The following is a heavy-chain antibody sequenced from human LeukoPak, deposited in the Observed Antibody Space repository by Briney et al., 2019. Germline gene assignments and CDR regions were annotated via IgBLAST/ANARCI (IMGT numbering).Heavy chain of an antibody. D-gene: IGHD3-22*01. V-gene: IGHV4-59*08. CDR2: IYYSGST. Sequence: SETLSLTCTVSGGSISSYYWSWIRQPPGKGLEWIGYIYYSGSTNYNPSLKSRVTISVDTSKNQFSLKLSSVTAADTAVYYCAGSTYYYDSSGYSHIDYWGQGTLVTVSS. CDR1: GGSISSYY. J-gene: IGHJ4*02. CDR3: AGSTYYYDSSGYSHIDY.